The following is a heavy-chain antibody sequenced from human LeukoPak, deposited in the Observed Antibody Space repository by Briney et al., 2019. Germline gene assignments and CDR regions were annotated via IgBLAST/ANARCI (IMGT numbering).Heavy chain of an antibody. D-gene: IGHD1-26*01. Sequence: GRSLRLSCAASGFTFDDYAMHWVRHAPGKGLEWGSGISWNSGSIGYADSVKGRFTISRDNAKNSLYLQMNSLRAEDTAVYYCAKVRPALTIGKLLLEFDYWGQGTLVTVSS. V-gene: IGHV3-9*01. CDR1: GFTFDDYA. CDR2: ISWNSGSI. J-gene: IGHJ4*02. CDR3: AKVRPALTIGKLLLEFDY.